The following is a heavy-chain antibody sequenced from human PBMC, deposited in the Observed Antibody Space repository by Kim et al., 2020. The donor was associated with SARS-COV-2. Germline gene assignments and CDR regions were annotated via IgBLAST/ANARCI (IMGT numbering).Heavy chain of an antibody. CDR3: ARGFYCSGASCYDTLFDY. D-gene: IGHD2-15*01. J-gene: IGHJ4*02. CDR1: GFTSSSYW. Sequence: GGSLRLSCAASGFTSSSYWMHWVRQAPGKGLVWVSRINTDGSSTSYADSVKGRFTISRDKAKNTLYLQMNSLRAEDTAVYYCARGFYCSGASCYDTLFDYWGQGTLVTVSS. CDR2: INTDGSST. V-gene: IGHV3-74*01.